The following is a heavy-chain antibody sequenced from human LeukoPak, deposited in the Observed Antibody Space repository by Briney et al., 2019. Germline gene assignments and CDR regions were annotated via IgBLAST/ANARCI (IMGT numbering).Heavy chain of an antibody. J-gene: IGHJ4*02. CDR1: GGSFSGYY. D-gene: IGHD1-26*01. CDR2: INHSGST. CDR3: ARQEIVGATISLDY. Sequence: SETLSLTCAVYGGSFSGYYWSWIRQPPGKGLEWIGEINHSGSTNYNPSLKSRVTISVDTSKNQFSLKLSSVTAADTAVYYCARQEIVGATISLDYWGQGTLVTVSS. V-gene: IGHV4-34*01.